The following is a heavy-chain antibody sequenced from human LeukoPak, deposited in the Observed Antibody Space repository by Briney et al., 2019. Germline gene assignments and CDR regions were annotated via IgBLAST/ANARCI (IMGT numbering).Heavy chain of an antibody. Sequence: PSQTLSLTSAVSGGSISSGGYSWSWIRQPPGKGLEWIGYIYHSGSTYYNPSLKSRVTISVDRSKNQFCLKLSSVTAADTAVYYCARACGGDCYAFDIWGQGTMVTVSS. CDR2: IYHSGST. CDR3: ARACGGDCYAFDI. V-gene: IGHV4-30-2*01. D-gene: IGHD2-21*02. J-gene: IGHJ3*02. CDR1: GGSISSGGYS.